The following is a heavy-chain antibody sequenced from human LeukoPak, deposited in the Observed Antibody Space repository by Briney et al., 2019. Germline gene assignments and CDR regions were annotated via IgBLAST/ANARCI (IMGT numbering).Heavy chain of an antibody. CDR3: ARGHYYGSGSYYD. CDR2: IYYSGST. J-gene: IGHJ4*02. D-gene: IGHD3-10*01. CDR1: GGSISSSSYY. Sequence: SETLSLTCTVSGGSISSSSYYWGWIRQPPGKGLEWIGSIYYSGSTYYNPSLKSRVTISVDTSKNQFSLKLSSVTAADTAVYCCARGHYYGSGSYYDWGQGTLVTVSS. V-gene: IGHV4-39*07.